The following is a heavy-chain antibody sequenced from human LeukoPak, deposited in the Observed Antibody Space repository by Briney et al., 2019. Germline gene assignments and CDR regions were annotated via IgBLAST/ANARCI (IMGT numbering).Heavy chain of an antibody. CDR2: IGGRGGST. CDR1: GFTFSSYA. J-gene: IGHJ5*02. V-gene: IGHV3-23*01. D-gene: IGHD3-16*01. CDR3: GKEGGA. Sequence: PGGSLRLSCAASGFTFSSYAMSWVRQPPGKGPEWVSAIGGRGGSTYYADSVGGRFTISRDNSKDILYLQMNSLKVEDTATYYCGKEGGAWGQGTKVTVSS.